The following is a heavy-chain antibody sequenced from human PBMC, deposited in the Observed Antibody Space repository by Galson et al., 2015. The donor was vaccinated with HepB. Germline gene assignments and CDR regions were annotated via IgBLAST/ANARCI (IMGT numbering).Heavy chain of an antibody. V-gene: IGHV4-38-2*02. Sequence: LTCTVSGYSISSGYYWGWIRQPPGKGLEWIGSIYHSGSTYYNPSLKSRVTISVDTSKNQFSLKLSSVTAADTAVYYCARSGHSSSWYGDWYFDLWGRGTLVTVSS. J-gene: IGHJ2*01. D-gene: IGHD6-13*01. CDR1: GYSISSGYY. CDR2: IYHSGST. CDR3: ARSGHSSSWYGDWYFDL.